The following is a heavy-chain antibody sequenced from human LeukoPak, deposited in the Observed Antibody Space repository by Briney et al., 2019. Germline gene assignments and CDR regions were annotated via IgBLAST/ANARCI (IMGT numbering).Heavy chain of an antibody. V-gene: IGHV4-38-2*01. CDR1: GYSISSGYY. Sequence: SETLSLTCAVSGYSISSGYYWGWIRQPPGKGLEWIGSIYHSGSTYYNPSLKSRVTISVDTSKNQFSLKLSSVTAADTAVYYCARALTQQLVPRGWFDPWGQGTLVTVSS. J-gene: IGHJ5*02. D-gene: IGHD6-13*01. CDR2: IYHSGST. CDR3: ARALTQQLVPRGWFDP.